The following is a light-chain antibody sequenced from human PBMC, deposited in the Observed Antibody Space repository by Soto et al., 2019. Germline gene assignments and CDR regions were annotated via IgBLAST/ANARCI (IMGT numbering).Light chain of an antibody. CDR2: CAS. CDR1: QTVLHGSNY. J-gene: IGKJ1*01. V-gene: IGKV4-1*01. CDR3: QQYYTTPVT. Sequence: DIVVTQSPGSLAVSLGERATINCKSSQTVLHGSNYLAWYQQKPGQPPKLLIYCASTRESRVPDRFSASGSGTDFTLTISSLQAEDVAVYYCQQYYTTPVTFGQGTKVEIK.